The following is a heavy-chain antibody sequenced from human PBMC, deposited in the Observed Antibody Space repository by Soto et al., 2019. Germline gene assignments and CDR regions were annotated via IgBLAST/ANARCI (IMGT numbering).Heavy chain of an antibody. CDR2: IYPGDSDT. CDR1: GYSFTSYW. J-gene: IGHJ5*02. D-gene: IGHD1-20*01. CDR3: ARPGITGTKITNWFDP. Sequence: TGESLKISCKGSGYSFTSYWIGWVRQMPGKGLEWMGIIYPGDSDTRYSPSFQGQVTISADKSISTAYLQWSSLKASDTAMYYCARPGITGTKITNWFDPWGQGTLVTVSS. V-gene: IGHV5-51*01.